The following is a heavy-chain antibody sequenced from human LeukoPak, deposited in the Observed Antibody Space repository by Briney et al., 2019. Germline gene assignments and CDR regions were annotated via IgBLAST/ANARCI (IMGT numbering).Heavy chain of an antibody. V-gene: IGHV4-59*08. CDR2: IYYSGST. Sequence: PSETLSLTCTVSGGSISSYYWSWIRQPPGKGLEWIGYIYYSGSTYYNPSLKSRVTISVDTSKNQFSLKLSSVTAADTAVYYCARTEGWELFDYWGQGTLVTVSS. D-gene: IGHD1-26*01. CDR1: GGSISSYY. CDR3: ARTEGWELFDY. J-gene: IGHJ4*02.